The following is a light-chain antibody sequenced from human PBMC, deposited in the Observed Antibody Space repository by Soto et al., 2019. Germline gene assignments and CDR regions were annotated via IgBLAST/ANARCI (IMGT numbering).Light chain of an antibody. CDR1: IDDVTAYYR. J-gene: IGLJ1*01. CDR2: DVS. V-gene: IGLV2-18*02. Sequence: QSVLTQPPSVSGSPGQSVTISCSGTIDDVTAYYRVSWYQQTPGTAPKLMIYDVSNRPSGVPDRFSGSRSGNTASLTVSGLQAEDEADYYCSSYAGSSNVFGTGTKLTVL. CDR3: SSYAGSSNV.